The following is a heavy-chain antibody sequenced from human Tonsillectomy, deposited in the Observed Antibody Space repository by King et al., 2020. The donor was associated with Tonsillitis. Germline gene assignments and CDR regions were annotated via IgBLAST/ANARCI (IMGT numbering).Heavy chain of an antibody. V-gene: IGHV3-7*01. CDR1: GFTFSNYW. CDR3: ARASSYYYDTSGYYPDFDY. CDR2: IKQDGSEK. Sequence: EVQLVESGGGLVQPGGSLRLSCAASGFTFSNYWMSWVRQAPGKGLEWVANIKQDGSEKYYVDSVKGRFTISRDNAKNSLFLQINSLRVEDTAVYYCARASSYYYDTSGYYPDFDYWGLGTLVTVSS. J-gene: IGHJ4*02. D-gene: IGHD3-22*01.